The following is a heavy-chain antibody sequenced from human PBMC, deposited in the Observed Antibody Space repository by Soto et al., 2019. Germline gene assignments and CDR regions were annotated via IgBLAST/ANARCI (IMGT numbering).Heavy chain of an antibody. D-gene: IGHD1-26*01. CDR2: MNPNSGNT. V-gene: IGHV1-8*01. CDR1: GYTFTSYD. CDR3: AAGSGSYYYYYYGMDV. Sequence: ASVKVSCKASGYTFTSYDINWVRQATGQGLEWMGWMNPNSGNTGYAQKFQGRVTMTRNTSISTAYMELSSLRSEDTAVYYCAAGSGSYYYYYYGMDVWGQGTTVTVSS. J-gene: IGHJ6*02.